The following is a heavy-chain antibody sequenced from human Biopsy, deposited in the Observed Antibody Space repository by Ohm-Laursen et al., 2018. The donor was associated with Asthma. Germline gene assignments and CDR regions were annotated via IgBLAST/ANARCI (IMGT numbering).Heavy chain of an antibody. Sequence: SLSVSCKAHGVILSSFVINWGRRSPGHQLEGMGGVSPIYGTTRTAQKFQGRVTITADESTSTAYMAPTSLRKEDAAVYFCARGGFSGDRRHHNGLDVWGQGTTVTVAS. CDR2: VSPIYGTT. V-gene: IGHV1-69*13. CDR3: ARGGFSGDRRHHNGLDV. J-gene: IGHJ6*02. D-gene: IGHD4-17*01. CDR1: GVILSSFV.